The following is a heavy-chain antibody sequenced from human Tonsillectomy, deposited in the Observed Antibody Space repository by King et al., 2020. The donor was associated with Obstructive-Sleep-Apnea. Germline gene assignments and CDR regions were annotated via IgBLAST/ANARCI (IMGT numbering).Heavy chain of an antibody. Sequence: QLQESGPGVVKPSETLSLTCTVSGDSVSSGSHFWSWIRQPPGKGLEWVGYIHYSGSTKYNPSLKIRVTISVGTSKNEVSLRLRSVTAADTAVYYWARGRILYCGSICTEGDYYGMDVWGLGTTVTVSS. CDR2: IHYSGST. V-gene: IGHV4-61*01. CDR1: GDSVSSGSHF. CDR3: ARGRILYCGSICTEGDYYGMDV. J-gene: IGHJ6*02. D-gene: IGHD2-15*01.